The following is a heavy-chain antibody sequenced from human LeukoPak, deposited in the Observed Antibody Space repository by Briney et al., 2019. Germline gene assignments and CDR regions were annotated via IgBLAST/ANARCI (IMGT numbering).Heavy chain of an antibody. Sequence: GGSLRLSCTAFGFTFGENAMIWFRQSPGKGLEWVSLSRSRAHGGTTVYAASVMGRFTMSRDDSKNIAYLQMNSLETEDTAVYYCSRVERSSINNYYYYMAVWGKGTSVTVSS. V-gene: IGHV3-49*03. CDR2: SRSRAHGGTT. J-gene: IGHJ6*03. CDR1: GFTFGENA. CDR3: SRVERSSINNYYYYMAV. D-gene: IGHD2-2*01.